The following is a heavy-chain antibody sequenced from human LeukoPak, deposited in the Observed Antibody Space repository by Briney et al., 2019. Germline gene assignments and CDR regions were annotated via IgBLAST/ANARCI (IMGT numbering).Heavy chain of an antibody. CDR1: GGSISSYY. Sequence: RSETLSPTSTVSGGSISSYYWSWIRQPPGKGLEWIGYIYYSGSTNYNPSLKSRVTISVDTSKNQFSLKLSSVTAADTAVYYCARLLGGFGDARQFDPWGQGTVTTVSS. V-gene: IGHV4-59*01. CDR3: ARLLGGFGDARQFDP. D-gene: IGHD3-10*01. CDR2: IYYSGST. J-gene: IGHJ5*01.